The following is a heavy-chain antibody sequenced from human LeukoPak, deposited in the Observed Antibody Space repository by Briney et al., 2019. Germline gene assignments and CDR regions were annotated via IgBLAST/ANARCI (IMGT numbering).Heavy chain of an antibody. CDR3: AKDASPGHLLYYYDSSGYYYYFDY. V-gene: IGHV3-23*01. J-gene: IGHJ4*02. CDR2: ISGSGGST. CDR1: GFTFSSYA. Sequence: GGSLRLSCAASGFTFSSYAMSWVRQAPGKGLEWVSAISGSGGSTYYADSVKGRSTIPRDNSKNTLYLQTNSLRAEDTAVYYCAKDASPGHLLYYYDSSGYYYYFDYWGQGTLVTVSS. D-gene: IGHD3-22*01.